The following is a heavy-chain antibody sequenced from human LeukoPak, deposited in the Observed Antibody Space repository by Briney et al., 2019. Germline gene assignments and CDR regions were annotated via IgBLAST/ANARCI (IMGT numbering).Heavy chain of an antibody. J-gene: IGHJ4*02. D-gene: IGHD2-8*01. CDR3: ARGPGVSWLQY. CDR1: RCTDSNNH. Sequence: GGALRLSCASSRCTDSNNHMSGLRQPPGKGLEWVSIIYDGGRTYYADSVRGRFTISRDNSKNMLYLQMSSLRAQDTAVYYCARGPGVSWLQYGGQGTLVTVSS. CDR2: IYDGGRT. V-gene: IGHV3-53*01.